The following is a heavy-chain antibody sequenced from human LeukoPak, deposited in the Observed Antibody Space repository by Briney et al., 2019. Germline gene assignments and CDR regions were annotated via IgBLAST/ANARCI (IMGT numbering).Heavy chain of an antibody. Sequence: GSLRPSRAALGFTLSSKYISWVRQAPGKGLEWVSVIYSGGSTYYADSVKGRFTISRDNSKNTLYLQMNSLRAEDTAVYYCARYTEDYYDSLYYFDYWGQGTLVTVSS. CDR3: ARYTEDYYDSLYYFDY. CDR2: IYSGGST. V-gene: IGHV3-53*01. CDR1: GFTLSSKY. J-gene: IGHJ4*02. D-gene: IGHD3-22*01.